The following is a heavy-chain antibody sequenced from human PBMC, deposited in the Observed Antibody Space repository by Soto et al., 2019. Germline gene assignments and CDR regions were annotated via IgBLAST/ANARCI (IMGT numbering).Heavy chain of an antibody. CDR1: GGSISRGGYS. J-gene: IGHJ4*02. CDR2: IYHSGST. V-gene: IGHV4-30-2*01. D-gene: IGHD4-4*01. CDR3: ARGMTTVTTLDY. Sequence: PSETLSLTCAVSGGSISRGGYSWRWIRQPPGKGLEWIGYIYHSGSTYYNPSLKSRVTISVDRSKNQFSLKLSSVTAADTAVYYCARGMTTVTTLDYWGQGTLVTVSS.